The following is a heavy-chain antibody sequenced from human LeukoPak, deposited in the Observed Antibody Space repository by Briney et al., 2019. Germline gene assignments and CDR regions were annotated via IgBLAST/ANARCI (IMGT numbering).Heavy chain of an antibody. CDR2: IYTSGST. D-gene: IGHD3-22*01. CDR3: ARGIKGDSSGNPLDY. Sequence: SQTLSLTCTVSGGSISSGSYYCSWIRQPAGKGLEWIGRIYTSGSTNSNPSLKSRVTISVDTSKNRFSLKLSSVTAADTAVYYCARGIKGDSSGNPLDYWGQGTLVTVSS. CDR1: GGSISSGSYY. J-gene: IGHJ4*02. V-gene: IGHV4-61*02.